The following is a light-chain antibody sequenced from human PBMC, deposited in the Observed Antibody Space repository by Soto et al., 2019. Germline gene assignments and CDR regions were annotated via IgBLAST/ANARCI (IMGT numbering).Light chain of an antibody. CDR1: QSVLFSTNNKNY. V-gene: IGKV4-1*01. J-gene: IGKJ4*01. Sequence: NVVTQSPASLAVSLGERATINCRSSQSVLFSTNNKNYLAWYQHKQGQPPKLLIYWASARESGVPDRFSGSGSGTDFTLTISSLQAEDVAVYYCQQYYSTPLTFGGGTKVDI. CDR3: QQYYSTPLT. CDR2: WAS.